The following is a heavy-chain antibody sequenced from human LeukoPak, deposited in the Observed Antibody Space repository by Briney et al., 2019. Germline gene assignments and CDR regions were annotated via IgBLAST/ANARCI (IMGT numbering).Heavy chain of an antibody. CDR3: ARLVGANNDAFDI. CDR1: GYSFTSYW. D-gene: IGHD1-26*01. V-gene: IGHV5-51*01. CDR2: IYPGDSDS. J-gene: IGHJ3*02. Sequence: GESLQISCKGSGYSFTSYWIGWVRQMPGKGLEWMGIIYPGDSDSRYSPSFQGQVTISADKSISTAYLQWSSLKASDTAMYYCARLVGANNDAFDIWGQGTMVTVSS.